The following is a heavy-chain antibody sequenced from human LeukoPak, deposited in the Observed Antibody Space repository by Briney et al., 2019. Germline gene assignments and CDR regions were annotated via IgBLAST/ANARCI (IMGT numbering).Heavy chain of an antibody. V-gene: IGHV4-39*07. CDR3: ARGTQWLGAFDI. CDR1: GGSITTYY. Sequence: SETLSLTCTVSGGSITTYYWGWIRQPPGKGLEWIGSIYYSGSTYYNPSLKSRVTISVDTSKNQFSLKLSSVTAADTAVYYCARGTQWLGAFDIWGQGTMVTVSS. CDR2: IYYSGST. J-gene: IGHJ3*02. D-gene: IGHD6-19*01.